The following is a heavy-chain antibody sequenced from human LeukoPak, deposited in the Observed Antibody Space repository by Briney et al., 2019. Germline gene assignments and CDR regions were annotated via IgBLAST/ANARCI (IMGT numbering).Heavy chain of an antibody. J-gene: IGHJ4*02. CDR3: ARVVPAGWFGKASIDY. V-gene: IGHV1-18*01. D-gene: IGHD3-10*01. CDR1: GYTFTSYG. CDR2: ISAYNGNT. Sequence: ASVKVSCKASGYTFTSYGISWVRQAPGQGLEWMGWISAYNGNTNYAQKLQGRVTMTTDTSTSTAYMELRSLRSDDTAVYYCARVVPAGWFGKASIDYWGQGTLVTVSS.